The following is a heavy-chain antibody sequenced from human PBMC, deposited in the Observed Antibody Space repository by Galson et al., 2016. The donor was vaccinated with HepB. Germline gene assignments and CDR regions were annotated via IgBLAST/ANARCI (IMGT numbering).Heavy chain of an antibody. J-gene: IGHJ6*02. D-gene: IGHD3-10*01. Sequence: SVKVSCKASGGTFNTYAINWVRQAPGQGLEWVGGIIPISGTTNYAQRFQGRVTITADESKATAYMELSSLRYEDTAVYYCAREDYYGSGGGEDYYFYGMDVWGQGTTVTVSS. V-gene: IGHV1-69*13. CDR3: AREDYYGSGGGEDYYFYGMDV. CDR1: GGTFNTYA. CDR2: IIPISGTT.